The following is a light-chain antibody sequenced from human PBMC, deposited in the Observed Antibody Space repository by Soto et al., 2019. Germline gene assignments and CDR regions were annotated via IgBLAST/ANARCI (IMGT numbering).Light chain of an antibody. J-gene: IGKJ1*01. CDR3: QQNNHWLWT. Sequence: EILLTQSPATLSLSPGERSTLSCRASQSIITNLAWYQQKPGQAPRLLIYGASTRATGIPARFSGSGSGTEFTLTITSLQSEDFAVYYCQQNNHWLWTFGQGTKVDI. CDR1: QSIITN. CDR2: GAS. V-gene: IGKV3-15*01.